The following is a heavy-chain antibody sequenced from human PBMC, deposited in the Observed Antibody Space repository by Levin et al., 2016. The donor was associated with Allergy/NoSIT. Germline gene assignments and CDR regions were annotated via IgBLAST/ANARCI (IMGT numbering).Heavy chain of an antibody. CDR2: SRHKVNSYTT. D-gene: IGHD1-7*01. CDR3: ASELRHDYFGMDV. V-gene: IGHV3-72*01. Sequence: VRQAPGKGLEWVGRSRHKVNSYTTEYGASVKGRFIISRDESKNSLYLQMNSLKTEDTAVYYCASELRHDYFGMDVWGRGTTVTVSS. J-gene: IGHJ6*02.